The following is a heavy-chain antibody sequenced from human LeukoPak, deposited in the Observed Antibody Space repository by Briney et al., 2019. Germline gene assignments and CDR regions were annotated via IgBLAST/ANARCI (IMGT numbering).Heavy chain of an antibody. CDR3: AREYGSRYDFWSGYFPFDP. V-gene: IGHV1-46*01. Sequence: GASVKVSCKASGYTSTSYYMHWVRQAPGQGLEWMGIINPSGGSTSYAQKFQGRVTMTRDMSTSTVYMELSSLRSEDTAVYYCAREYGSRYDFWSGYFPFDPWGQGTLVTVSS. CDR1: GYTSTSYY. D-gene: IGHD3-3*01. J-gene: IGHJ5*02. CDR2: INPSGGST.